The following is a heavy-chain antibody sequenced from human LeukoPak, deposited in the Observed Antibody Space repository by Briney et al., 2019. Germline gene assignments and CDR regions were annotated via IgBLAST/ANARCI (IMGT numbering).Heavy chain of an antibody. D-gene: IGHD6-13*01. CDR1: GFTFSSYG. CDR2: IWYDGSNK. V-gene: IGHV3-33*01. Sequence: GGSLRLSCAASGFTFSSYGMHWVRQAPGKGLEWVAVIWYDGSNKYYADSVKGRFTISRDNSKNTLNLQMNSLRAEDTAVYYCARIGQQLVRGGMDVWGQGTTVTVSS. J-gene: IGHJ6*02. CDR3: ARIGQQLVRGGMDV.